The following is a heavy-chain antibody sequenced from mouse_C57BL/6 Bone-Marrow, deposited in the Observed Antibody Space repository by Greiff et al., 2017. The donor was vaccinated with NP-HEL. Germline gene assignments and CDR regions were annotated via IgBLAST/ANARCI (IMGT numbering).Heavy chain of an antibody. D-gene: IGHD6-1*01. J-gene: IGHJ2*01. CDR3: ARYGRDYFDY. Sequence: DVKLVESGGGLVQPGGSLSLSCAASGFTFTDYYMSWVRQPPGKALEWLGFIRNKANGYTTEYSASVKGRFTISRDNSQSILYLQMNALRAEDSATYYCARYGRDYFDYWGQGTTLTVSS. CDR2: IRNKANGYTT. V-gene: IGHV7-3*01. CDR1: GFTFTDYY.